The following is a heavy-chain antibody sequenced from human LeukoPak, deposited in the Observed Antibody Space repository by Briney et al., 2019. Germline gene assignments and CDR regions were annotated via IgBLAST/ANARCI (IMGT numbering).Heavy chain of an antibody. D-gene: IGHD6-6*01. CDR3: ARVGGEYSSSSYNWFDP. J-gene: IGHJ5*02. CDR2: IIPIFGTA. Sequence: SVKVSCKASGGTFSSYAISWVRQAPGQGLEWMGGIIPIFGTANYAQKLQGRVTMTTDTSTSTAYMELRSLRSDDTAVYYCARVGGEYSSSSYNWFDPWGQGTLVTVSS. V-gene: IGHV1-69*05. CDR1: GGTFSSYA.